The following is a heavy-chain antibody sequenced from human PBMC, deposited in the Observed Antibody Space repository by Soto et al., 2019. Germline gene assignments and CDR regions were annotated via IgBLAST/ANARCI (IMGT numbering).Heavy chain of an antibody. D-gene: IGHD1-1*01. J-gene: IGHJ4*02. CDR2: INEAGSER. V-gene: IGHV3-7*05. Sequence: EVQLVESGGGLVQPGESLRLSCAASGFTFGDYWMTWVRQAPGKGLEWVANINEAGSERYYLDSVKGRFTLSRDNAKNSLFLQINNLRADDTAVYYCARVSVLRNWRSLGYWGQGTLVSVSS. CDR3: ARVSVLRNWRSLGY. CDR1: GFTFGDYW.